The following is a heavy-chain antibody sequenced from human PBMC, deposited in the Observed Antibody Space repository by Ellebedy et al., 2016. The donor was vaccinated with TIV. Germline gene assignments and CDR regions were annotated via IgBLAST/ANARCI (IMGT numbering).Heavy chain of an antibody. D-gene: IGHD2-8*01. V-gene: IGHV3-7*03. CDR2: IKQDGSEK. Sequence: PGGSLRLSCAASGFTFSSYGMTWVRQAPGKGPECVANIKQDGSEKYYVDSVKGRFTISRDNAKNSLYLQMNSLRAEDTAVYFCARSRGVSYWGQGTLVTVSS. CDR1: GFTFSSYG. CDR3: ARSRGVSY. J-gene: IGHJ4*02.